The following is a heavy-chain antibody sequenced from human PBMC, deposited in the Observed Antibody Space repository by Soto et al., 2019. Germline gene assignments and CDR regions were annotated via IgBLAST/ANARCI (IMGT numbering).Heavy chain of an antibody. CDR2: IYWDDDK. CDR3: ALQVRYFDWFPPDGMDV. V-gene: IGHV2-5*02. J-gene: IGHJ6*02. CDR1: GFSLTTSGVG. D-gene: IGHD3-9*01. Sequence: QITLKESGPTLVKPTQTLTLTCTFSGFSLTTSGVGVGWIRQPPGKALEWLALIYWDDDKRYSPSLKSRLTITQDTSKHPVVLTMTNMDPVDTATYYCALQVRYFDWFPPDGMDVWGQGTTVTVSS.